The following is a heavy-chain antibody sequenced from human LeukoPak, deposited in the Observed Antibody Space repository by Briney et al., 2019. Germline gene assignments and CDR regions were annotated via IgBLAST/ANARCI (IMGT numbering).Heavy chain of an antibody. CDR3: ARAGYSYGYGDYYYYGIDV. Sequence: PGGSLRLSCAASGFTFSSYSMNWVRQAPGKGLEWVSYISRSSTTIYSADSVKGRFTISRDNAKNSLYLQMNSLRAEDTAVYYCARAGYSYGYGDYYYYGIDVWGQGTTVTVSS. CDR2: ISRSSTTI. CDR1: GFTFSSYS. V-gene: IGHV3-48*04. D-gene: IGHD5-18*01. J-gene: IGHJ6*02.